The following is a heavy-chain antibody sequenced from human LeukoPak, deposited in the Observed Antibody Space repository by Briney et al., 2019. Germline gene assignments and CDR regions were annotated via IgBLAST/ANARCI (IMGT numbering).Heavy chain of an antibody. CDR2: ISSSSSYI. J-gene: IGHJ4*02. V-gene: IGHV3-21*01. D-gene: IGHD6-19*01. CDR3: ARRPLDGSGWYDY. Sequence: GGSLRLSCAASGFTFSSYTMNWVRQAPGKGLEWVSSISSSSSYIYYADSVKGRFTISRDSAKNSLYLQMNSLRAEDTAVYYCARRPLDGSGWYDYWGQGTLVTVSS. CDR1: GFTFSSYT.